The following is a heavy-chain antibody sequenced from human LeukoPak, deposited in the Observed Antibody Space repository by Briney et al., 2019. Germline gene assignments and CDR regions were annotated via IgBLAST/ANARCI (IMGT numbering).Heavy chain of an antibody. Sequence: GGSLRLSCAASGFTFSSYSMNWVRQAPGKGLEWISSISSSSSYIYYADSVKGRFTISRDNAKNSLYLQMNSLRAEDTAVYYCATCRNDFWSGYSALDYWGQGTLVTVSS. V-gene: IGHV3-21*04. CDR1: GFTFSSYS. D-gene: IGHD3-3*01. J-gene: IGHJ4*02. CDR2: ISSSSSYI. CDR3: ATCRNDFWSGYSALDY.